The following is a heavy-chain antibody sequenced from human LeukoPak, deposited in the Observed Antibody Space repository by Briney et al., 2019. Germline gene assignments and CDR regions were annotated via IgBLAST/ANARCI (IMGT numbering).Heavy chain of an antibody. J-gene: IGHJ5*02. Sequence: VASVKVSCKASGYTFTGYYMHWVRQAPGQGLEWMGWINPNSGGTNYAQKFQGRVTMTRDTSISTAYMELSRLRSDDTAVYYCARVPTYTGIQLWSRFDPWGQGTLVTVSS. V-gene: IGHV1-2*02. CDR3: ARVPTYTGIQLWSRFDP. D-gene: IGHD5-18*01. CDR1: GYTFTGYY. CDR2: INPNSGGT.